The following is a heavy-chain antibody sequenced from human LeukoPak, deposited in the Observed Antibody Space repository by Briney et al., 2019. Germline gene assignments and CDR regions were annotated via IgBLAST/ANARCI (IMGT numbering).Heavy chain of an antibody. CDR1: GFTFSSYA. CDR2: ISHSGGNT. V-gene: IGHV3-23*01. Sequence: PGGSLRLSCAASGFTFSSYAMSWVRQAPGKGLEWASAISHSGGNTYYADSVKGRFTISRDNSKNTLYLQMNSLRAEDTAVYYCAKEGSSAWYGDPLDYWGQGTLVTVSS. D-gene: IGHD6-19*01. J-gene: IGHJ4*02. CDR3: AKEGSSAWYGDPLDY.